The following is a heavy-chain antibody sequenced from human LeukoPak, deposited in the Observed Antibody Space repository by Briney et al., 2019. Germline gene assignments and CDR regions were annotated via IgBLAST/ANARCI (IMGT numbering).Heavy chain of an antibody. CDR1: GGSISSSSYY. CDR3: ARVDSSSWYIWFDP. J-gene: IGHJ5*02. V-gene: IGHV4-61*05. D-gene: IGHD6-13*01. Sequence: SETLSLTCTVSGGSISSSSYYWGWIRQPPGKGLEWIGYIYYSGSTNYNPSLKSRVTISVDTSKNQFSLKLSSVTAADTAVYYCARVDSSSWYIWFDPWGQETLVTVSS. CDR2: IYYSGST.